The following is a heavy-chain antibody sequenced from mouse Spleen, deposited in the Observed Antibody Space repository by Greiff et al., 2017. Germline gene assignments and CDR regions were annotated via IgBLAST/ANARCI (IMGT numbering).Heavy chain of an antibody. CDR3: ARSNWWVAY. CDR1: GYTFTSYW. CDR2: IYPSDSET. V-gene: IGHV1-61*01. Sequence: QVQLQQPGAELVRPGSSVKLSCKASGYTFTSYWMDWVKQRPGQGLEWIGNIYPSDSETHYNQKFKDKATLTVDKSSSTAYMQLSSLTSEDSAVYYCARSNWWVAYWGQGTLVTVSA. J-gene: IGHJ3*01. D-gene: IGHD4-1*01.